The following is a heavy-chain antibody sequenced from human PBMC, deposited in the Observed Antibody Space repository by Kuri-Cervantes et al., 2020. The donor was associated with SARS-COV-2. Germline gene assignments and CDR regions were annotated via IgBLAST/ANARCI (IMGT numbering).Heavy chain of an antibody. CDR1: GGSISSYY. Sequence: SETLSLTCTVSGGSISSYYWSWIRQPPGKGLEWIGEINHSGSTNYNPSLKSRVTISVDTSKNQFSLKLSSVTAADTAVYYCARDRYSSSWDYWGQGTLVTVSS. CDR2: INHSGST. V-gene: IGHV4-34*01. J-gene: IGHJ4*02. D-gene: IGHD6-6*01. CDR3: ARDRYSSSWDY.